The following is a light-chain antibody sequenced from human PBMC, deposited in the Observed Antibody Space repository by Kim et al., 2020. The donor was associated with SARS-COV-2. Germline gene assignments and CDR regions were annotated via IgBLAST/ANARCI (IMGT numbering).Light chain of an antibody. V-gene: IGKV1-27*01. CDR3: QKYESVPAT. CDR1: QDITNY. Sequence: DIQMTQSPSSLSASVGDRVTITCRASQDITNYLAWYQQKPGKAPNLLIYAASTLQPGVPSRFSGRGYGTDFTLTITSLQPEDVATFYCQKYESVPATFAGGTQVDIK. J-gene: IGKJ4*01. CDR2: AAS.